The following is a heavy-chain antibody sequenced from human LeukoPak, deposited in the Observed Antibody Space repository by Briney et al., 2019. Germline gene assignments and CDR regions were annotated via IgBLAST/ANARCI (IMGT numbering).Heavy chain of an antibody. Sequence: ASVDVSCKASGGTFSSYTISWVRQAPGQGLEWMGRIIPILGIANYAQKFQGRVTITADKSTSTAYMELSSLRSEDTAVYYCARDHGYCSSTSCYPNWFDPWGQGTLVTVSS. CDR3: ARDHGYCSSTSCYPNWFDP. V-gene: IGHV1-69*04. J-gene: IGHJ5*02. CDR1: GGTFSSYT. D-gene: IGHD2-2*03. CDR2: IIPILGIA.